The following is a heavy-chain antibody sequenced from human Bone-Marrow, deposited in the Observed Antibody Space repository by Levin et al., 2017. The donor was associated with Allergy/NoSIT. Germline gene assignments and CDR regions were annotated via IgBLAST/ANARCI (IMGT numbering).Heavy chain of an antibody. CDR2: INHSGST. CDR3: ASLDSSTTSWFDP. Sequence: PSETLSLTCAVYGGSFSGYYWSWIRQPPGKGLEWIGEINHSGSTNYNPSLKSRVTISVDTSKNQFSLKLSSVTAADTAAYYCASLDSSTTSWFDPWGQGTLVTVSS. D-gene: IGHD5/OR15-5a*01. V-gene: IGHV4-34*01. CDR1: GGSFSGYY. J-gene: IGHJ5*02.